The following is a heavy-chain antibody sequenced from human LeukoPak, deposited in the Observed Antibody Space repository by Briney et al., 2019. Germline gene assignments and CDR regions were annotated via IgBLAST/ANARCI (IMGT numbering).Heavy chain of an antibody. D-gene: IGHD3-3*01. CDR1: GFTFSSYA. V-gene: IGHV3-23*01. CDR2: ISGSGGST. Sequence: QSGGSLRLSCEASGFTFSSYAMSWVRQAPGKGLEWVSAISGSGGSTYYADSVKGRFTISRDNSKNTLYLQMNSLRAEDTAVYYCAKAGIHVLRFLEWPTQFDYWGQGTLVTVSS. CDR3: AKAGIHVLRFLEWPTQFDY. J-gene: IGHJ4*02.